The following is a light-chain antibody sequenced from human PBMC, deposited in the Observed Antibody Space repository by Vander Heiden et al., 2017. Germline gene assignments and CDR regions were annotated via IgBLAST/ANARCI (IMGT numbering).Light chain of an antibody. CDR3: QQVNSYPVT. CDR2: KAS. V-gene: IGKV1-5*03. Sequence: DIKVTQSPSTLSAAVGERVTITCRASQSISNYLAWYQQKPGKAPRLLIYKASSLESGVPLRFSGSGSGTEFTLTISSLQPDDFATYYCQQVNSYPVTFGQGTKVEIK. J-gene: IGKJ1*01. CDR1: QSISNY.